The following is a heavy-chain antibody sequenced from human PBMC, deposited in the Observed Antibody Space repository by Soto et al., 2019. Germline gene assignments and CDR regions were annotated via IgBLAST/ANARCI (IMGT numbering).Heavy chain of an antibody. CDR2: INHSGST. D-gene: IGHD1-26*01. Sequence: SETLSLTCAVYGGSFSGYYWSWIRQPPGKGLEWIGEINHSGSTNYNPSLKSRVTISVDTSKSQFSLKLSSVTAADTAVYYCARARSNSGSYSAPIYFDYWGQGTLVTVSS. J-gene: IGHJ4*02. CDR1: GGSFSGYY. CDR3: ARARSNSGSYSAPIYFDY. V-gene: IGHV4-34*01.